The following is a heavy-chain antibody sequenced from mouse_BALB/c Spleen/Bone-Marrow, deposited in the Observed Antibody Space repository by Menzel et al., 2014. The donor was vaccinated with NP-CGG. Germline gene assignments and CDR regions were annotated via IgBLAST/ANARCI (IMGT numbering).Heavy chain of an antibody. Sequence: EVQLVQSGGGLVQPGGSRNLSCAASGFTFSCFGMHWVRQAPEKGLAWVAYISGGGSTTYYEDAVKGRLTITKDNPKNTVFLKMTSLRSEDTAMYYCARWGRWEKWWLDVWGAGTTVTVSS. CDR1: GFTFSCFG. CDR3: ARWGRWEKWWLDV. D-gene: IGHD1-1*02. V-gene: IGHV5-17*02. J-gene: IGHJ1*01. CDR2: ISGGGSTT.